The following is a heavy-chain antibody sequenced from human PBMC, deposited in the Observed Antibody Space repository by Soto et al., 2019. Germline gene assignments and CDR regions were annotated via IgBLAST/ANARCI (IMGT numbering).Heavy chain of an antibody. V-gene: IGHV3-33*01. D-gene: IGHD3-9*01. CDR1: GFTFSSYG. Sequence: GGSLRLSCAASGFTFSSYGMHWVRQAPGKGLEWVAVIWYDGSNKYYADSVKGRFTISRDNSKNTLYLQMNSLRAEDTAVYYCARCLGGYDILTGYYRYGMDVWGQGTTVPVYS. CDR3: ARCLGGYDILTGYYRYGMDV. CDR2: IWYDGSNK. J-gene: IGHJ6*02.